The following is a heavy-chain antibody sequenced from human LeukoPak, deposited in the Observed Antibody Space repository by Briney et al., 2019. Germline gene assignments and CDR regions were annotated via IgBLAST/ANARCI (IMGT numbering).Heavy chain of an antibody. CDR2: ISSNDDST. CDR1: GFTFSSYE. V-gene: IGHV3-23*01. D-gene: IGHD6-6*01. J-gene: IGHJ4*02. CDR3: AKDASEYRFFDY. Sequence: GGSLRLSCAASGFTFSSYEMNWVRQAPGKGLEWVSAISSNDDSTYYADSVKGRFTVSRDNSRNTLYLQMNSLRAEDTAIYYCAKDASEYRFFDYWGQGTLVTVSS.